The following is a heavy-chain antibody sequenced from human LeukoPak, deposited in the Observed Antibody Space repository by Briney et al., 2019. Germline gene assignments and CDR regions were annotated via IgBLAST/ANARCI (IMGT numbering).Heavy chain of an antibody. CDR3: ARRILADWYFDL. D-gene: IGHD6-19*01. CDR1: GGSISSYY. J-gene: IGHJ2*01. CDR2: IYYSGST. V-gene: IGHV4-59*08. Sequence: SETLSLTCTVSGGSISSYYWSWIRQPPGKGLEWIGHIYYSGSTTYNPSLKSRVTISVDTSKNQFSLKLSSVTAADTAVYYCARRILADWYFDLWGRGTLVTVSS.